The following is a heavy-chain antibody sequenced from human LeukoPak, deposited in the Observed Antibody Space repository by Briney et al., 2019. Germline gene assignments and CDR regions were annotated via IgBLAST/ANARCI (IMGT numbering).Heavy chain of an antibody. CDR1: GFAFDDYA. V-gene: IGHV3-9*01. Sequence: GGSLRLSCAASGFAFDDYAMHWVRQGPGKGLEWVSGMNWNGVNTDYADSVKGRFTISRENAQNSLYLQMSSLRPEDTALYYCVKADCSSTSCLTDSWGQGTPVIVSS. J-gene: IGHJ4*02. CDR3: VKADCSSTSCLTDS. D-gene: IGHD2-2*01. CDR2: MNWNGVNT.